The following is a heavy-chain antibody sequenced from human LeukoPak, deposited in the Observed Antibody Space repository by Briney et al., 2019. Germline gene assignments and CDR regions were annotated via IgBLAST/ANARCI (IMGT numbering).Heavy chain of an antibody. CDR1: GFTFSSYS. V-gene: IGHV3-48*02. CDR3: ARGKVFRNDYYHYGMDV. CDR2: ISSSSSTI. D-gene: IGHD3-3*01. J-gene: IGHJ6*02. Sequence: PGGSLRLSCAASGFTFSSYSMNWVRQAPGKGLEWVSYISSSSSTIYYADSVKGRFTISRDNAKNSLFLQMNSLRDEDTAMYYCARGKVFRNDYYHYGMDVWGQGTTVTVSS.